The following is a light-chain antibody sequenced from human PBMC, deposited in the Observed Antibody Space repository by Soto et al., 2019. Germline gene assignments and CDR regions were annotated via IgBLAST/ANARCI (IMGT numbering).Light chain of an antibody. J-gene: IGLJ1*01. CDR3: NSYTSASFYV. V-gene: IGLV2-14*01. CDR2: EVT. CDR1: TSDIAGYNY. Sequence: QSALAQPASVSGSPGQSITISCTGTTSDIAGYNYVSWYQRHPGKAPKLLIYEVTSRASGVSYRFSGSKSGNTASLTISGLQAEDEAEYYCNSYTSASFYVFGTGTKVTVL.